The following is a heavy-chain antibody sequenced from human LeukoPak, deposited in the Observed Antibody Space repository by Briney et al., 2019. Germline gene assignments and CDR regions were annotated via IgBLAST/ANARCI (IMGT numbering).Heavy chain of an antibody. CDR3: AREPAAMGR. CDR1: GFTFSGYA. V-gene: IGHV3-23*01. J-gene: IGHJ3*01. D-gene: IGHD2-2*01. CDR2: ISGSGGST. Sequence: GGSLRLSCAASGFTFSGYAMSGVRKAPGKGLEWVSAISGSGGSTYYADSVKGRFTISRDNAKNSLYLQMNSLRAEDTAVYYCAREPAAMGRWGQGTMVTVSS.